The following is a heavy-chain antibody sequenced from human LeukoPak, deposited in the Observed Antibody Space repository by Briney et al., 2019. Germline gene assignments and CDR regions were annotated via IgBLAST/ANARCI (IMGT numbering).Heavy chain of an antibody. CDR3: ARSGRSGYGMDV. V-gene: IGHV5-51*01. CDR1: GNSFTSFW. Sequence: LKISXXGSGNSFTSFWIGWVRQMPGKGLEWMGIIYPGDSDTRYSPSFQGQVTISVDKSISAAYLQWSSLKASDTAMYYCARSGRSGYGMDVWGQGTTVTVSS. CDR2: IYPGDSDT. D-gene: IGHD2-15*01. J-gene: IGHJ6*02.